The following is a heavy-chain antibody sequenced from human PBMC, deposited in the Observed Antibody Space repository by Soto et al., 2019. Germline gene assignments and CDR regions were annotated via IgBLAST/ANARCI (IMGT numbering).Heavy chain of an antibody. D-gene: IGHD6-13*01. Sequence: GGSLRLSCAGSGFTFSRYVMSWVRQTPGKGLECVSSSGSGYSIFYADSVKGRFTISRDNSKNTLFLQMNSLRAEDTAVYYCAKGRGSSWSVVFFDYWGQGALVTVSS. J-gene: IGHJ4*02. V-gene: IGHV3-23*01. CDR2: SGSGYSI. CDR3: AKGRGSSWSVVFFDY. CDR1: GFTFSRYV.